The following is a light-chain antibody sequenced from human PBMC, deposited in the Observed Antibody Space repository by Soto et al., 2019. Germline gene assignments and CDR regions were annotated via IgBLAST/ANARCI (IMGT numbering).Light chain of an antibody. J-gene: IGKJ2*01. V-gene: IGKV2-28*01. CDR1: QRLLHSNGNIF. CDR2: LGF. CDR3: MQALQTPYT. Sequence: EIVMTQSPPSLTVTPGEPASISCSSSQRLLHSNGNIFLDWYLQKPGQSPQLLIYLGFNRASGVPDRVSGSGAGTDFTLKISRLEAEDAGIYYCMQALQTPYTFGQGTKLEIK.